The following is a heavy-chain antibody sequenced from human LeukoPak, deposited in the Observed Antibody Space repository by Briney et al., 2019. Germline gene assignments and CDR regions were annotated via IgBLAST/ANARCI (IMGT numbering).Heavy chain of an antibody. Sequence: ASVKVSCKASGYTFTSYYMHWVRQAPGQGLEWMGMIYPRDGSTSYAQRFQDRVTVTRDTSTSTVHMELSGLRSEDTAVYYCAGDQEGFDYWGQGTQVTVSS. J-gene: IGHJ4*02. CDR2: IYPRDGST. CDR3: AGDQEGFDY. CDR1: GYTFTSYY. V-gene: IGHV1-46*01.